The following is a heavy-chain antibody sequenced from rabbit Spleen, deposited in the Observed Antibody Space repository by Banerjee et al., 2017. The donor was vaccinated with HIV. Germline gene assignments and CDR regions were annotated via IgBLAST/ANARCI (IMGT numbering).Heavy chain of an antibody. V-gene: IGHV1S7*01. D-gene: IGHD4-2*01. CDR3: VRDSWDFNL. J-gene: IGHJ4*01. CDR1: GLDFINYY. CDR2: IDPVFGST. Sequence: QLTETGGGLVQPGGSLTLSCKASGLDFINYYISWVRQAPGKGLEWIGYIDPVFGSTYYASWVNGRFTISSHNAQNTLYLQLNSLTAADTATYFCVRDSWDFNLWGPGTLVTVS.